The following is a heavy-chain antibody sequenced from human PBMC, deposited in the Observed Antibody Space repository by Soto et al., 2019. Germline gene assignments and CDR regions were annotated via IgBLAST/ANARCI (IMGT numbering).Heavy chain of an antibody. V-gene: IGHV1-69*01. D-gene: IGHD4-17*01. Sequence: QVQLVQSGAEVKKPGSSVKVSCKASGGTFSSYAISWVRQAPGQGLEWMGGIIPIFGTANYAQKFQGRVTITADESTSTAYMELSSLRSEDTAVYYCARRAKDIHGDYHNPIYYYGMDVWGQGTTVTVSS. CDR3: ARRAKDIHGDYHNPIYYYGMDV. CDR2: IIPIFGTA. J-gene: IGHJ6*02. CDR1: GGTFSSYA.